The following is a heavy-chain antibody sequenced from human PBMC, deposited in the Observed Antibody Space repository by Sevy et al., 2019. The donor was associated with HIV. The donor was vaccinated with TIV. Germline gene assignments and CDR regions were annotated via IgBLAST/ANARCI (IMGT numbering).Heavy chain of an antibody. J-gene: IGHJ3*02. CDR2: ISGSGGST. Sequence: GGSLRLSCAASGFTFSSYAMSWVRQAPGKGLEWVSAISGSGGSTYYAYSVKGRFTISRDNSKNTLYLQMNSLRAEDTAVYYCAKDGNTMVRGVINDAFDIWGQGTMVTVSS. V-gene: IGHV3-23*01. D-gene: IGHD3-10*01. CDR1: GFTFSSYA. CDR3: AKDGNTMVRGVINDAFDI.